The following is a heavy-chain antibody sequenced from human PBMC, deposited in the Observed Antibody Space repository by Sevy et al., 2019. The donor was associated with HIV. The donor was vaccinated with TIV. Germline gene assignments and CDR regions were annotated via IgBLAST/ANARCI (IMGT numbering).Heavy chain of an antibody. CDR1: GVSVSSNSAA. Sequence: KQSQTLSLTCAISGVSVSSNSAAWNWIRQSPSRGLEWLGRTYYRSKWYNDYAVSVKSRITINPDTSKNQFSLQLNSVTPEDTAVYYCARAGAAAGKGGWFDPWGQGTLVTVSS. V-gene: IGHV6-1*01. J-gene: IGHJ5*02. CDR3: ARAGAAAGKGGWFDP. D-gene: IGHD6-13*01. CDR2: TYYRSKWYN.